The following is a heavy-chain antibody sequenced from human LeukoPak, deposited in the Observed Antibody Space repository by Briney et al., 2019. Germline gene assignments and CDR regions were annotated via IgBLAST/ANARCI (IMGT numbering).Heavy chain of an antibody. D-gene: IGHD2-15*01. CDR3: ATVRDIVVGGGPYYFDY. CDR2: INPHNGDT. J-gene: IGHJ4*02. CDR1: GYTFTGNN. V-gene: IGHV1-2*02. Sequence: GASVKVSCKASGYTFTGNNIHWVRQAPGQGLEWMGWINPHNGDTNYAQKFQGRVTMTRDTSITTAYMELSRLKSDDTAVYYCATVRDIVVGGGPYYFDYWGQGTLVTVSS.